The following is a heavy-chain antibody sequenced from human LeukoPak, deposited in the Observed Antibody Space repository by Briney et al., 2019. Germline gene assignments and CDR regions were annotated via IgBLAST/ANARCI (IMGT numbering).Heavy chain of an antibody. CDR2: ISSSGSTI. V-gene: IGHV3-48*03. CDR3: AREDYSSGQY. Sequence: PGGSLRLSCAASGFTFSSYEMNWVRQAPGKGLEWVSYISSSGSTIYYADSVKGRFTISRDNAKNSLYLQMNSLRAEDTAVYYCAREDYSSGQYWGQGTLVTVSS. J-gene: IGHJ4*02. CDR1: GFTFSSYE. D-gene: IGHD6-19*01.